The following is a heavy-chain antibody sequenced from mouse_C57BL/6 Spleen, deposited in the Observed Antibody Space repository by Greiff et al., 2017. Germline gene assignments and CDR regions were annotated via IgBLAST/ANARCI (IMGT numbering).Heavy chain of an antibody. D-gene: IGHD1-1*01. V-gene: IGHV1-26*01. CDR1: GYTFTDYY. J-gene: IGHJ2*01. CDR2: INPNTGGT. CDR3: ARDYGSSLDY. Sequence: VQLQQSGPELVKPGASVKISCNASGYTFTDYYMNWVQQSHGKSLEWIGDINPNTGGTSYNQKFKCKATLTLDKSSSTAYIELRSLTSEDSAVYYCARDYGSSLDYWGQGTTLTVSS.